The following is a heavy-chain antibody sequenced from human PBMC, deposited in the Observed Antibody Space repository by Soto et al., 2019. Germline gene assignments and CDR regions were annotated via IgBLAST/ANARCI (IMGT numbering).Heavy chain of an antibody. CDR1: GFTFSSYS. J-gene: IGHJ4*02. Sequence: PGGSLRLSCAASGFTFSSYSMNWVRQAPGKGLEWVSYISSSSTIYYADSVKGRFTISRDNAKNSLYLQMNSLRAEDTAVYYCAREVRGSYYDILTGYFNFDYSGQGTLVTVSS. CDR3: AREVRGSYYDILTGYFNFDY. D-gene: IGHD3-9*01. V-gene: IGHV3-48*01. CDR2: ISSSSTI.